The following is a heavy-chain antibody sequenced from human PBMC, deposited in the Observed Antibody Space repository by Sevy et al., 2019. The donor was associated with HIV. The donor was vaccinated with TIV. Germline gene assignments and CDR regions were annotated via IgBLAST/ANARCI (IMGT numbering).Heavy chain of an antibody. V-gene: IGHV4-59*01. CDR3: ARVSDLGGGWYYFDY. Sequence: SETPSLTCTVSGGSISSYYWSWIRQPPGKGLEWIGYIYYSGSTNYNPSLKSRVTISVDTSKNQFSLKLSSVTAADTAVYYCARVSDLGGGWYYFDYWGQGTLVTVSS. J-gene: IGHJ4*02. CDR2: IYYSGST. D-gene: IGHD6-19*01. CDR1: GGSISSYY.